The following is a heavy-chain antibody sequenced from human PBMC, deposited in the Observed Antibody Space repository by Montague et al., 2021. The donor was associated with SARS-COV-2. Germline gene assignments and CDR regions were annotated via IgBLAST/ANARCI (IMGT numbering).Heavy chain of an antibody. Sequence: SLRLSCAASEFTFGDYAMSWVRQAPGKGLEWVGFIRSKAYGGTTXYAASVRGRFTISRDDSKSIAYLQMNSLKTEDTAVYYCTRDDFWSGYYIWWGQGTLVTVSS. CDR2: IRSKAYGGTT. CDR1: EFTFGDYA. D-gene: IGHD3-3*01. V-gene: IGHV3-49*04. CDR3: TRDDFWSGYYIW. J-gene: IGHJ4*02.